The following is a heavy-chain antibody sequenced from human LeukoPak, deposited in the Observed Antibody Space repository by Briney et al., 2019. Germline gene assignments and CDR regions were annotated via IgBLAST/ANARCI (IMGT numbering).Heavy chain of an antibody. CDR1: GFTFSSYA. CDR2: ISYDGSNK. J-gene: IGHJ4*02. D-gene: IGHD6-19*01. Sequence: PGRSLRLSCAASGFTFSSYAMHWVRQAPGKGLEWVAVISYDGSNKYYADSVKGRFTISRDNSKNTLYLQMNSLRAEDTAVYYCARDLYSSGWPDYWGQGTLVTVSS. V-gene: IGHV3-30-3*01. CDR3: ARDLYSSGWPDY.